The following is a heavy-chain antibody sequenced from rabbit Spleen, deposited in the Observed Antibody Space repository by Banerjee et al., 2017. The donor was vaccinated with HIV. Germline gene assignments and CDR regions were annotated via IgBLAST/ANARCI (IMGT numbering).Heavy chain of an antibody. D-gene: IGHD1-1*01. CDR2: IDAGSSGLT. CDR1: GVSFSGDSY. CDR3: ARDTSSSFSSYGMDL. J-gene: IGHJ6*01. Sequence: QSLEESGGDLVKPGASLTLTCIASGVSFSGDSYMCWVRQAPGKGLEWIACIDAGSSGLTYFATWAKGRFTISKTSSTTVTLQMTRLTDADTATYFCARDTSSSFSSYGMDLWGPGTLVTVS. V-gene: IGHV1S40*01.